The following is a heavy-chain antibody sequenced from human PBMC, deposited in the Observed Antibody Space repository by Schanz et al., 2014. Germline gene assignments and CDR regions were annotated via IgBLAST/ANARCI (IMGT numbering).Heavy chain of an antibody. V-gene: IGHV3-21*02. CDR2: ISSSSSYI. J-gene: IGHJ6*02. Sequence: VQLVESGGGVVQPGRSLRLSCAASGFTFSSYSMNWVRQAPGKGLEWVSSISSSSSYIYYADSVKGRFTISRDNSKNTLYLQMNSLRAEDTAVYYCARGYSSSMDVWGQGTTVTVSS. CDR1: GFTFSSYS. CDR3: ARGYSSSMDV. D-gene: IGHD6-6*01.